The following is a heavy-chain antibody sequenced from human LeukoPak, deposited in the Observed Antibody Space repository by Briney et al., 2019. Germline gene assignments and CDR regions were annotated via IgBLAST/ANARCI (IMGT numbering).Heavy chain of an antibody. V-gene: IGHV4-59*08. D-gene: IGHD5-18*01. Sequence: SETLSLTCTVSGGSLSSYNWSWIRQPPGTGLEWIAYIYYSGITNYNPSLKSRVTISVDTSKNQFSLKLSSVTAADTAVYYCARHGYSYGSYFDYWGQGTLVTVSS. CDR2: IYYSGIT. CDR3: ARHGYSYGSYFDY. J-gene: IGHJ4*02. CDR1: GGSLSSYN.